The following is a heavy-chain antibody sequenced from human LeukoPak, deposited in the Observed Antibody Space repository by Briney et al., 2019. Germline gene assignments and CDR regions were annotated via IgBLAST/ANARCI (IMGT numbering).Heavy chain of an antibody. CDR2: IYYSGST. V-gene: IGHV4-59*01. J-gene: IGHJ6*03. CDR3: ARGSGYYYSYYYYYMDV. Sequence: PSETLSLTCTVSGGSISSYYWSWIRQPPGKGLEWMGYIYYSGSTNYNPSLKSRVTISVDTSKNQFSLKLSSVTAADTAVYYCARGSGYYYSYYYYYMDVWGKGTTVTISS. D-gene: IGHD3-22*01. CDR1: GGSISSYY.